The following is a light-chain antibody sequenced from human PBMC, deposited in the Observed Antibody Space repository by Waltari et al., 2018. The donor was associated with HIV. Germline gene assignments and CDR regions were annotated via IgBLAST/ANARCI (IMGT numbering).Light chain of an antibody. V-gene: IGKV3-15*01. J-gene: IGKJ1*01. CDR1: QSVGTN. Sequence: EIVMTQSPATLSVTPGERAHLSCRASQSVGTNLGWYQKKPGQAPRLLIYGASTRAPGIPANFSGSGSGTEFSLTIGSLQPEDLAVYYCQQYNGWPRTFGQGTKVEIK. CDR3: QQYNGWPRT. CDR2: GAS.